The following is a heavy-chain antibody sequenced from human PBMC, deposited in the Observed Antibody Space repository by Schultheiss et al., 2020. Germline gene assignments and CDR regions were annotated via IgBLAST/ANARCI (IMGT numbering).Heavy chain of an antibody. CDR2: IYYSGST. J-gene: IGHJ4*02. Sequence: SETLSLTCTVSGGSISSYYWSWIRQPPGKGLEWIGYIYYSGSTNYNPSLKSRVTISVDTSKNQFSLKLSSVTAADTAVYYCARVLTGGSGRGFDYWGQGTLVTVSS. CDR3: ARVLTGGSGRGFDY. V-gene: IGHV4-59*08. CDR1: GGSISSYY. D-gene: IGHD6-19*01.